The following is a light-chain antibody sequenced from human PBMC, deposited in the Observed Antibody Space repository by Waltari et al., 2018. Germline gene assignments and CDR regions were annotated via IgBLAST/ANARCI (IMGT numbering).Light chain of an antibody. CDR1: RSNIEINY. V-gene: IGLV1-47*01. Sequence: QSVLTQPPSASGTPGQRVTISCSGSRSNIEINYVYWYQQLPGAAPKLLISKTDRRPSGVPDRFSASKAGTSASLVISGLRSEDEADYYCAAWDDTLSAVMFGGGTTMTVL. J-gene: IGLJ3*02. CDR3: AAWDDTLSAVM. CDR2: KTD.